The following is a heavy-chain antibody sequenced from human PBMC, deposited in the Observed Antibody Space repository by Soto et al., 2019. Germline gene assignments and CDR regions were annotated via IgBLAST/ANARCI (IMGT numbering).Heavy chain of an antibody. V-gene: IGHV3-7*01. Sequence: SLRLSCAVSGFTFGSYWMSWIRQAPGKGLEWVANIKPDGSDRYYVDSMKGRFTISRDNAKNSLYLEMNSLRAEDTAVYYCARESEDLTSNFDYWGQGTLVTVSS. CDR3: ARESEDLTSNFDY. CDR2: IKPDGSDR. J-gene: IGHJ4*02. CDR1: GFTFGSYW.